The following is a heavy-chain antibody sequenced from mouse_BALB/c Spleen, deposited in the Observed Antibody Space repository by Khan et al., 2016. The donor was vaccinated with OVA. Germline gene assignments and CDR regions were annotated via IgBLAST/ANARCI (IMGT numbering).Heavy chain of an antibody. D-gene: IGHD2-4*01. J-gene: IGHJ3*01. Sequence: QLEESGPDLVKPSQSLSLTCTVTGYSITSGYNWHWIRQFPGNKLEWMDYIHYSGSTNYNPSLKSRISITRDTSKNQFFLQLNSVTTEDTATYYCAGLRRGSWFAYWGQGTLVTVSA. CDR1: GYSITSGYN. CDR2: IHYSGST. V-gene: IGHV3-1*02. CDR3: AGLRRGSWFAY.